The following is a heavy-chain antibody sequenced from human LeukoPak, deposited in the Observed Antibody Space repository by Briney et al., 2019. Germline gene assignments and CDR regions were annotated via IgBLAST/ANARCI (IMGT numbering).Heavy chain of an antibody. CDR2: ISYDGSNK. CDR1: GFSFSSYG. V-gene: IGHV3-30*18. CDR3: AKDYYGSGSYYPGDY. J-gene: IGHJ4*02. Sequence: PGRSLRLSCAASGFSFSSYGMHWVRQAPGKGLEWVAVISYDGSNKYYADSVKGRFTISRDNSKNTLYLQMNSLRAEDTAVYYCAKDYYGSGSYYPGDYWGQGTLVTVSS. D-gene: IGHD3-10*01.